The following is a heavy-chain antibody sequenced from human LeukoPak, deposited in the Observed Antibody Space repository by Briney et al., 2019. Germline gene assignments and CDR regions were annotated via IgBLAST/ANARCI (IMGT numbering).Heavy chain of an antibody. V-gene: IGHV3-53*01. CDR3: AKSGSGPFYYYYMDV. CDR1: GFTVSSNY. CDR2: IYSGGST. Sequence: GGSLRLSCAASGFTVSSNYMSWVRQAPGKGLEWVSVIYSGGSTYYADSVKGRFTISRDNSKNTLYLQMNSLRAEDTAVYYCAKSGSGPFYYYYMDVWGKGTTVTVSS. J-gene: IGHJ6*03.